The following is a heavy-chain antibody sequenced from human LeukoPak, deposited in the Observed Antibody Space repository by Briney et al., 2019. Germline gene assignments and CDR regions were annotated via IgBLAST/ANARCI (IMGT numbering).Heavy chain of an antibody. Sequence: GASVKVSCKASGYTFTSYGISWVRQAPGQGLEWMGWISAYNGNTNCAQKLQGRVTMTTDTSTSTAYMELRSLRSDDTAVYYCARGLWPWSSDYYYYYGMDVWGQGTTVTVSS. CDR3: ARGLWPWSSDYYYYYGMDV. CDR1: GYTFTSYG. J-gene: IGHJ6*02. D-gene: IGHD2-21*01. V-gene: IGHV1-18*01. CDR2: ISAYNGNT.